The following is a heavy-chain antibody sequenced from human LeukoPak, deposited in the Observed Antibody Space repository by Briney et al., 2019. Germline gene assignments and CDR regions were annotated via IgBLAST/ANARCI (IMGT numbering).Heavy chain of an antibody. V-gene: IGHV1-24*01. Sequence: GASVKVSCKVSGYTLTELSMHWVRQAPGKGLEWMGGFDPEDGETIYAQKSQGRVTMTEDTSTDTAYMELSSLRSEDTAVYYCATAAWGSGSYYYFDYWGQGTLVTVSS. D-gene: IGHD3-10*01. CDR3: ATAAWGSGSYYYFDY. CDR1: GYTLTELS. CDR2: FDPEDGET. J-gene: IGHJ4*02.